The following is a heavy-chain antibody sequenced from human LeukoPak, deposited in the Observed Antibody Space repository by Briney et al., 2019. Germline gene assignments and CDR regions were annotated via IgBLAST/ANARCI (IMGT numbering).Heavy chain of an antibody. CDR1: GYSISSGYY. CDR2: IYHSGST. J-gene: IGHJ4*02. D-gene: IGHD2-8*01. CDR3: ARREGVSPFDY. V-gene: IGHV4-38-2*02. Sequence: SETLSLTCTVSGYSISSGYYWGWIRQPPGKGLEWIGSIYHSGSTYYNPSLKSRVTISVDTSKNQFSLKLSSVTAADTAVFYCARREGVSPFDYWGQGTLVTVSS.